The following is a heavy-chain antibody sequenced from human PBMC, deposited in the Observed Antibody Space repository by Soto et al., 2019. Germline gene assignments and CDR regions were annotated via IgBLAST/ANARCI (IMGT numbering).Heavy chain of an antibody. V-gene: IGHV1-2*02. CDR1: GYTFTAYH. J-gene: IGHJ6*02. CDR2: INPKFGDT. D-gene: IGHD3-10*02. Sequence: QVRLVQSGAEVKEPGDSVRVSCEASGYTFTAYHIHWVRQAPGQGLEWMGWINPKFGDTGYAQEFHGRVTMPSDMSISTVYMELSRLTSDDTAIYYCASNIDYYYGRGSGNGHGVWGQGTTVTVFS. CDR3: ASNIDYYYGRGSGNGHGV.